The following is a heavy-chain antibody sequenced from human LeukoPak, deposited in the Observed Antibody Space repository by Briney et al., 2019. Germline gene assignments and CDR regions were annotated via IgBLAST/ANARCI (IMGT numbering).Heavy chain of an antibody. CDR1: GGTFSSYA. Sequence: SVKVSCKASGGTFSSYAISWVRRAPGQGLEWMGGIIPIFGTANYAQKFQGRVTITADESTSTAYMELSSLRSEDTAVYYCARLGLGYCSSTSCYGDAFDIWGQGTMVTVSS. J-gene: IGHJ3*02. CDR3: ARLGLGYCSSTSCYGDAFDI. CDR2: IIPIFGTA. V-gene: IGHV1-69*13. D-gene: IGHD2-2*01.